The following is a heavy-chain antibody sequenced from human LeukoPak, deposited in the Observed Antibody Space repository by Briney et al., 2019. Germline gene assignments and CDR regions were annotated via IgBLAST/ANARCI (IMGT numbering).Heavy chain of an antibody. CDR1: GLTVRSNY. D-gene: IGHD4-17*01. V-gene: IGHV3-53*01. CDR2: IYSGGST. CDR3: ARETDYGDYEAFDP. J-gene: IGHJ5*02. Sequence: GGSLRLSCAASGLTVRSNYMSWVRQAPGKGLEWVSVIYSGGSTYYADSVKGRFTISRDNSKNTLYLQMNSLRAEDTAVYYCARETDYGDYEAFDPWGQGTLVTVSS.